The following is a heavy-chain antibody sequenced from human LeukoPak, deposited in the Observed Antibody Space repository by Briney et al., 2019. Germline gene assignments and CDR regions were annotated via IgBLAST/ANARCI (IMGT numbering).Heavy chain of an antibody. D-gene: IGHD5-18*01. CDR3: AKGTAMTRYGYFDY. Sequence: GGSLRLSSAASGFTFDDYAMHWVRHAPGKGLEWVSGISWNSGSIGYADSVKGRFTISRDNAKNSLYLQMNSLRAEDTALYYCAKGTAMTRYGYFDYWGQGTLVTVSS. J-gene: IGHJ4*02. CDR2: ISWNSGSI. CDR1: GFTFDDYA. V-gene: IGHV3-9*01.